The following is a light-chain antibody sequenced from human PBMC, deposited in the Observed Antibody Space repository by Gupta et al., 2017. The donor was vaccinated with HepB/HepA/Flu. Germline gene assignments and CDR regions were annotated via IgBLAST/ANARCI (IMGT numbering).Light chain of an antibody. CDR3: RQHKHWPLFT. CDR1: QSLVYSDGNTY. CDR2: KVS. Sequence: DVVLTQSPLSLPVTLGQPASISCRSSQSLVYSDGNTYLSWFQQRPGQAPRRLIYKVSNRDSGVADRFSGSGCGNNXPLKISXGEEEDVGVYYYRQHKHWPLFTFGXGTKLDIK. V-gene: IGKV2-30*01. J-gene: IGKJ2*01.